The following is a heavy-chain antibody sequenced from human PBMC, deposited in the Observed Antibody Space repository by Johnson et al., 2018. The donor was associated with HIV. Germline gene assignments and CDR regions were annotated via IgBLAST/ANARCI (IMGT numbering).Heavy chain of an antibody. CDR2: MSSDGFNT. J-gene: IGHJ3*02. CDR1: GFTVSSNY. Sequence: QVQLVESGGGLIQPGGSLRLSCAASGFTVSSNYMSWVRQAPGKGLEWVAVMSSDGFNTYYADSVKGRFTISRDNAKNSLYLQMNSLRAEDTAVYYCAREQYGGNSNAGDGFDIWGQGTMVTVSS. V-gene: IGHV3-30-3*01. CDR3: AREQYGGNSNAGDGFDI. D-gene: IGHD4-23*01.